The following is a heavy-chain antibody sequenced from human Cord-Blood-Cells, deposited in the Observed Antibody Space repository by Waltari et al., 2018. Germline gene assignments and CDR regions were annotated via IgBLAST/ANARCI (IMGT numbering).Heavy chain of an antibody. Sequence: QVQLVESGGGVVQPGRSLRLSCAASGFTFSSYAMHWVRQAPGKGLEWVAVISYDGSNKYYADSVKGRFTISRDNSKNTLYLQMNSLRAEDTAVYYCARDKAWSLRSAVDIWGQGTMVTVSS. CDR1: GFTFSSYA. CDR2: ISYDGSNK. J-gene: IGHJ3*02. CDR3: ARDKAWSLRSAVDI. V-gene: IGHV3-30-3*01. D-gene: IGHD1-1*01.